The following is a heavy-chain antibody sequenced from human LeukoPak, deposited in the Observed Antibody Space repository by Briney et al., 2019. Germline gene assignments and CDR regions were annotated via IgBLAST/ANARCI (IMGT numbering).Heavy chain of an antibody. CDR3: AKGIAAGWGGYYYYMDV. CDR2: ISGSGGGT. V-gene: IGHV3-23*01. CDR1: GFTFSSYA. J-gene: IGHJ6*03. D-gene: IGHD6-13*01. Sequence: GGSLRLSCAASGFTFSSYAMSWVRQAPGKGLEWVSVISGSGGGTYYADSVKGRFTISRDNSKNTLYLQMNSLRAEDTAVYYCAKGIAAGWGGYYYYMDVWGKGTTVTVSS.